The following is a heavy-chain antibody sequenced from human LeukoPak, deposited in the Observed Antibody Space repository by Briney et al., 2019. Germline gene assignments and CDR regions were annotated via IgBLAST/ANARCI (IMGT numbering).Heavy chain of an antibody. CDR2: IKPDGSDK. V-gene: IGHV3-7*01. CDR1: GFTFNIYS. Sequence: GGSLRLSCAASGFTFNIYSMNWVRQAPGKGLEWVANIKPDGSDKAYVDSVKGRFTISRDNTKNSLYLQMSSLRAEDTAVYYCARAMTWGQGTLVSVSS. CDR3: ARAMT. J-gene: IGHJ5*02.